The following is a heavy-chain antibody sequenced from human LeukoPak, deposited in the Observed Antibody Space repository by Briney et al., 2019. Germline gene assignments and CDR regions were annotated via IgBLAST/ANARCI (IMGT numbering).Heavy chain of an antibody. Sequence: PGGSLRLSCAASGFTFRSDWMSWVRQAPGKGLEWVADIKEDGSEKYYVDSVKGRFTISRDNAKNSLFLQTNSLRAEDTAVYYCARVPSSGYFYFEYWGQGTLVTVSS. CDR1: GFTFRSDW. J-gene: IGHJ4*02. V-gene: IGHV3-7*04. CDR3: ARVPSSGYFYFEY. CDR2: IKEDGSEK. D-gene: IGHD3-22*01.